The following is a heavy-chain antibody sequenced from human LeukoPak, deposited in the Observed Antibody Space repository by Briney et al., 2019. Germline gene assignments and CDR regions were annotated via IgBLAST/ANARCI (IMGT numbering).Heavy chain of an antibody. CDR2: INHSGST. Sequence: PSETLSLTCAVYGGSFSGYYWSWIRQPPGKGLEWIGEINHSGSTNYNPSLKSRVTISVDTSKNQFSLKLSSVTAADTAVYYCARGSGSRIDYWGQGTLVTVSS. V-gene: IGHV4-34*01. D-gene: IGHD5-12*01. CDR1: GGSFSGYY. CDR3: ARGSGSRIDY. J-gene: IGHJ4*02.